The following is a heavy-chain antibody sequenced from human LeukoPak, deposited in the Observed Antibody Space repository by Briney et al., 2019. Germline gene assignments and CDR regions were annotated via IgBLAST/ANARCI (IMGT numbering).Heavy chain of an antibody. D-gene: IGHD4-11*01. V-gene: IGHV3-21*01. CDR1: GFTFSSYE. Sequence: GGSLRLSCAASGFTFSSYEMNWVRQAPGKGLEWVSSISSSSSYIYYADSVKGRFTISRDNAKNSLYLQMNSLRAEDTALYYCARDRPLFDYTPPFFDYWGQGTLVTVSS. CDR3: ARDRPLFDYTPPFFDY. CDR2: ISSSSSYI. J-gene: IGHJ4*02.